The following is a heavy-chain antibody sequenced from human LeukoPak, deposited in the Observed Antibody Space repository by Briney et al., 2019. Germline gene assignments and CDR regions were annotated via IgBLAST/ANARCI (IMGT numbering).Heavy chain of an antibody. CDR1: GFTFSNAW. D-gene: IGHD3-22*01. Sequence: GGSLRLSCAASGFTFSNAWMSWVRQAPGKGLEWVGRIKSKTDGGTTDYAAPVKGRFTISRDDSKNTLYLQMNSLKTEDTAVYYCTTPPRATYYYDSSGYEGGYWGQGTLVTVSS. CDR2: IKSKTDGGTT. CDR3: TTPPRATYYYDSSGYEGGY. J-gene: IGHJ4*02. V-gene: IGHV3-15*01.